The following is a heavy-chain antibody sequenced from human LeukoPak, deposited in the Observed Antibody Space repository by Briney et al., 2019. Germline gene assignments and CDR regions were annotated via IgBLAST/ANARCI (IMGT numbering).Heavy chain of an antibody. CDR1: GYTFTSYG. CDR2: ISAYNGNT. CDR3: ATTVTRERYFDD. Sequence: ASVKVSCKASGYTFTSYGISWVRQAPGQGLEWMGWISAYNGNTNYAQKLQGRVTMTTDTSTSTAYMELRSLRSDDTAVYYCATTVTRERYFDDGGQGSLVTVSS. J-gene: IGHJ4*02. D-gene: IGHD4-17*01. V-gene: IGHV1-18*01.